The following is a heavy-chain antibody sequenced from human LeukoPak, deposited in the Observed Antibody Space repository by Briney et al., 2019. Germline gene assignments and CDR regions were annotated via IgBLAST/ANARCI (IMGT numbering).Heavy chain of an antibody. CDR3: ARDRRDIGDFGVNSGSFDI. Sequence: WETLSLTCTVSGGSITNFDWSWIRQSPGKGLEWIGFIYYSGNIKYNPSLKSRVTISLDTSKNRFALKLTSVTAADTAVYYCARDRRDIGDFGVNSGSFDIWGQGTMVTVSS. CDR1: GGSITNFD. J-gene: IGHJ3*02. CDR2: IYYSGNI. V-gene: IGHV4-59*01. D-gene: IGHD4-23*01.